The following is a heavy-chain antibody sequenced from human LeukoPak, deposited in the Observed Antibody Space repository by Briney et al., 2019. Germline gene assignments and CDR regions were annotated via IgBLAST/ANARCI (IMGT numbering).Heavy chain of an antibody. D-gene: IGHD2-15*01. J-gene: IGHJ6*03. V-gene: IGHV3-7*03. CDR2: IKQNGTEI. CDR1: GFTFSRYW. Sequence: GGSLRLSCAASGFTFSRYWMSWVRQAPGKGLEWVANIKQNGTEIYYVDSVRGRFIISRDNDKNSLYLQMNSLRAEDTAVYYCARVLRYCSGGNCYSGGLGYMDVWGKGTTVTISS. CDR3: ARVLRYCSGGNCYSGGLGYMDV.